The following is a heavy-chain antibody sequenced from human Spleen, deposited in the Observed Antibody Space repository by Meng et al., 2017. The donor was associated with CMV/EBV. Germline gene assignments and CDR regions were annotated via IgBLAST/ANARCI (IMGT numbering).Heavy chain of an antibody. CDR3: ARGLNYYGSGSSGYCYGMDV. Sequence: SETLSLTCTVSGGSVSSGSYYWSWIRQPPGKGLEWMGYVYYTGSINYNPSLKSRVTISVDTSKNQFSLKLSSVTAADTAVYYCARGLNYYGSGSSGYCYGMDVWGQGTTVTVSS. V-gene: IGHV4-61*01. CDR2: VYYTGSI. CDR1: GGSVSSGSYY. D-gene: IGHD3-10*01. J-gene: IGHJ6*02.